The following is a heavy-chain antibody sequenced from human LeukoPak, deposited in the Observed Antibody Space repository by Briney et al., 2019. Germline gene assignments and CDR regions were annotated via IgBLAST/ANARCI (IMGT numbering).Heavy chain of an antibody. CDR3: ARDAGYCSSTSCHTEDAFDI. CDR1: GGSISSGSYY. CDR2: IYTSGST. J-gene: IGHJ3*02. V-gene: IGHV4-61*02. D-gene: IGHD2-2*02. Sequence: SETLSLTCTVSGGSISSGSYYWSWIRQPAGKGLEWIGRIYTSGSTNYNPSLKSRVTISVDTSKNQFSLKLSSVTAADTAVYYCARDAGYCSSTSCHTEDAFDIWGQGTMVTVSS.